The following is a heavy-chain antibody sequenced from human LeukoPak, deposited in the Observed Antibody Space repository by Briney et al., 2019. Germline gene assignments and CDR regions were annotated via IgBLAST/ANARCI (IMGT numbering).Heavy chain of an antibody. Sequence: GGSLRLSCAASGFTFSDYYMSWIRQAPGKGLEWVSYISSSSSYTNYADSVKGRFTISRDNAKNSLYLQMNSLRAEDTAVYYCARVLEEYSSGWYVGYYYGMDVWGQGTTVTVSS. D-gene: IGHD6-19*01. J-gene: IGHJ6*02. CDR3: ARVLEEYSSGWYVGYYYGMDV. CDR1: GFTFSDYY. V-gene: IGHV3-11*05. CDR2: ISSSSSYT.